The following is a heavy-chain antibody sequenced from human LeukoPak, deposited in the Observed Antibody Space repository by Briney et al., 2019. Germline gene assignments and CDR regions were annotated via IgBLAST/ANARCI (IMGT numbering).Heavy chain of an antibody. CDR1: GFTFSDYY. Sequence: GGSLRLSCAASGFTFSDYYMSWVRQAPGKGLEWVSYISSSGATIYYADSVKGRFTISRDNAKNSLYLQMNTLRGEDTAVYYCARDLGYYGDPEGYFDPWGRGTLVTVSS. J-gene: IGHJ2*01. CDR3: ARDLGYYGDPEGYFDP. D-gene: IGHD4-17*01. V-gene: IGHV3-11*01. CDR2: ISSSGATI.